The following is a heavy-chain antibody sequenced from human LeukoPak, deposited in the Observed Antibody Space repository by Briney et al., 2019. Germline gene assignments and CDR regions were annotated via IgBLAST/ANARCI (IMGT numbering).Heavy chain of an antibody. J-gene: IGHJ4*02. CDR3: AKEVGSSGWFPFDY. CDR2: ISSSSSYI. D-gene: IGHD6-19*01. CDR1: GFTFSSYS. V-gene: IGHV3-21*04. Sequence: GGSLRLSCAASGFTFSSYSMNWVRQAPGKGLEWVSSISSSSSYIYYADSVKGRFTISRDNAKNSLYLQMNSLRAEDKAVYYCAKEVGSSGWFPFDYWGQGTLVTVSS.